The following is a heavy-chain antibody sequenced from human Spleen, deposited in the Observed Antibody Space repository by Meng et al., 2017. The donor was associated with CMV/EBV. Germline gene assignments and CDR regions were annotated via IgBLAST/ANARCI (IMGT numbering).Heavy chain of an antibody. D-gene: IGHD6-13*01. V-gene: IGHV3-21*01. CDR2: ISDRDSYM. CDR1: MFSFRTSP. J-gene: IGHJ4*02. CDR3: AREIPMAAVGFDY. Sequence: CVASMFSFRTSPRNWLRQVPGMGLKWVSAISDRDSYMNYGVTVKGRFTISRDNDKMSLLLPMNSVVAADTAVYYCAREIPMAAVGFDYWGQGTLVTVSS.